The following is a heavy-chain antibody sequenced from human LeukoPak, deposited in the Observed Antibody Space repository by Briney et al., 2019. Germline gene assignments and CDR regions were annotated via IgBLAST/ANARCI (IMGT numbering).Heavy chain of an antibody. D-gene: IGHD2-2*01. J-gene: IGHJ5*02. Sequence: GASVKVSCKASGYTFTGYYMHWVRQASGQGLEWMGWINPNSGGTNYAQKFQGRVTMTRDTSISTAYMELSRLRSDDTAVYYCARGGVVPAAIPMDWFDPWGQGTLVTVSS. V-gene: IGHV1-2*02. CDR2: INPNSGGT. CDR3: ARGGVVPAAIPMDWFDP. CDR1: GYTFTGYY.